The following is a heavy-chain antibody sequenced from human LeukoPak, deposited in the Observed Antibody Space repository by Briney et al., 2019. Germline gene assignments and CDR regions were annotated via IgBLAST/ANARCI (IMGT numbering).Heavy chain of an antibody. Sequence: PGGPLRLSCAASGFTFSSYWMSWVRQAPGKGLEWVANIKQDGSEKYYVDSVKGRFTISRDNAKNSLYLQMNSLRAEDTAVYYCARDYYGSGSYSFDYWGQGTLVTVSS. CDR1: GFTFSSYW. V-gene: IGHV3-7*01. D-gene: IGHD3-10*01. J-gene: IGHJ4*02. CDR3: ARDYYGSGSYSFDY. CDR2: IKQDGSEK.